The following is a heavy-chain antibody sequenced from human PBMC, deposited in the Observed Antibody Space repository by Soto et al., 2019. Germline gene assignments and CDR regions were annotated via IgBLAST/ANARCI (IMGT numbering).Heavy chain of an antibody. V-gene: IGHV1-24*01. CDR2: FDPEDGET. D-gene: IGHD2-8*02. CDR3: ATDSSGLSPGAY. Sequence: ASVKVSCKVSGDTLTELSMHWVRQAPGKGLEWMGGFDPEDGETIYAQKFQGRVTMTEDTSTDTAYMELSSLRSEDTAVYYCATDSSGLSPGAYWGQGTLVTVSS. J-gene: IGHJ4*02. CDR1: GDTLTELS.